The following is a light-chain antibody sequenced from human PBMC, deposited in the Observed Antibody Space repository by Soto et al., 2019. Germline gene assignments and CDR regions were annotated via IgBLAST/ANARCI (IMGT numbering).Light chain of an antibody. CDR3: SSYGGNNNVV. V-gene: IGLV2-8*01. J-gene: IGLJ2*01. CDR2: GVS. CDR1: SRDVGGFNF. Sequence: QSALTQPPSASGSAGQSVTISCTGTSRDVGGFNFVSWYQKHPGKAPKLMIFGVSKRPSGVPDRFSGSKSGNTASLTVSGLQAEDEADYYCSSYGGNNNVVFGGGTKVTVL.